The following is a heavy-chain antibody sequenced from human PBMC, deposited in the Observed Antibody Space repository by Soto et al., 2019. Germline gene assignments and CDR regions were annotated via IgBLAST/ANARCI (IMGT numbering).Heavy chain of an antibody. Sequence: SETLSLTCTVSGGSVSSGSYYWSWIRQPPGKGLEWIGYIYYSGSTNYNPSLKSRVTISVDTSKNQFSLKLSSVTAADTAVYYCARRRASDYGGNHHPYYFDRWGQGALVTVSS. J-gene: IGHJ4*02. D-gene: IGHD4-17*01. CDR3: ARRRASDYGGNHHPYYFDR. CDR1: GGSVSSGSYY. V-gene: IGHV4-61*01. CDR2: IYYSGST.